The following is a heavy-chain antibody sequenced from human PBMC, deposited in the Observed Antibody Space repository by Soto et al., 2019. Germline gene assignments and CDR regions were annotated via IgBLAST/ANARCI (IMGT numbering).Heavy chain of an antibody. CDR3: AREDGEMAATLAYFDD. CDR2: ISYDGSNK. CDR1: GFTFSSYA. J-gene: IGHJ4*02. D-gene: IGHD6-19*01. Sequence: PGGSLRLSCAASGFTFSSYAIHWVRQAPGKGLEWVALISYDGSNKYYADSVKGRFTISRDNSKNTLYLQMNSLRNEDTAVYYCAREDGEMAATLAYFDDWGQGTQVTVPQ. V-gene: IGHV3-30-3*01.